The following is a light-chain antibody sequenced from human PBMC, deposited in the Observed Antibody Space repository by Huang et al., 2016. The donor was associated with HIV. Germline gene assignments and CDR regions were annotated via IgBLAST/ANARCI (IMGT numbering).Light chain of an antibody. CDR2: AAF. CDR3: QQSFSTPRYT. Sequence: DIQMTQSPSSLSASVGDRVTITCRASQSISSYLNWYKQKPGRAPKLLIYAAFTLQSGVPSRFSGSGSGTDFTLIINNLQPEDFATYYCQQSFSTPRYTFGQGTKLEI. CDR1: QSISSY. J-gene: IGKJ2*01. V-gene: IGKV1-39*01.